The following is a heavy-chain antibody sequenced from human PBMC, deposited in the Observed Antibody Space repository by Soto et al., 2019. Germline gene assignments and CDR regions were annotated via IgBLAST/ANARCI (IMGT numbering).Heavy chain of an antibody. D-gene: IGHD3-10*01. Sequence: QITLQESGPTLVKPTQTLTLTCTFSGFSLSTSGVGVGCIRQPPGKALEWLALISWDDDKRFSLSLKSRLTITKDNSKNQVVLTMTNMHPVKTATYYCAHRDYDGSESYAYCGQGTLFTVSS. CDR2: ISWDDDK. CDR3: AHRDYDGSESYAY. J-gene: IGHJ4*02. V-gene: IGHV2-5*02. CDR1: GFSLSTSGVG.